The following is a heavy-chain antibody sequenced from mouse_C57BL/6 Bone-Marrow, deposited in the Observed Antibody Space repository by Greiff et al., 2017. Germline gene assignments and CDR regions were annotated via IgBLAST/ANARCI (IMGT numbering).Heavy chain of an antibody. Sequence: QVQLQQSGAELARPGASVKLSCKASGYTFTSYGISWVKQRPGQGLEWIGEIDPSDSYTNYNQKFKGKSTLTVDKSSSTAYMQLSSLTSEDSAVYYCARDYSNYFYAMDYWGQGTSVTVSS. CDR3: ARDYSNYFYAMDY. D-gene: IGHD2-5*01. V-gene: IGHV1-69*01. J-gene: IGHJ4*01. CDR1: GYTFTSYG. CDR2: IDPSDSYT.